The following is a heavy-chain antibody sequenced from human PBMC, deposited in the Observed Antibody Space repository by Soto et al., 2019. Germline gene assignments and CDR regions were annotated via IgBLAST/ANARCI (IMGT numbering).Heavy chain of an antibody. CDR2: INPNSGGT. J-gene: IGHJ4*02. D-gene: IGHD3-22*01. CDR1: GYTFTVYY. CDR3: ARVFGDDISGYYLDY. V-gene: IGHV1-2*02. Sequence: ASVKVSGKASGYTFTVYYMHWVVQAAVQWLEWMGWINPNSGGTNYAQKFQGRVTMTRDTSISTAYMELSRLRSDDTAVYYCARVFGDDISGYYLDYWGQGTLVTVSS.